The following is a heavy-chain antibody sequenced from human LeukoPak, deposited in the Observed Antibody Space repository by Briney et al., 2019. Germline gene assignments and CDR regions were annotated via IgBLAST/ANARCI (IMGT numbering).Heavy chain of an antibody. J-gene: IGHJ4*02. Sequence: GGSLRLSCAASGFTFSSYGMHWVRQAPGKGLEWVAVIWYDGSNKYYADSVKGRFTISRDNPKNTLYLQMNSLRAEDTAVYYCARDRYRDSSGYLFDYWGQGTLVTVSS. D-gene: IGHD3-22*01. V-gene: IGHV3-33*01. CDR1: GFTFSSYG. CDR3: ARDRYRDSSGYLFDY. CDR2: IWYDGSNK.